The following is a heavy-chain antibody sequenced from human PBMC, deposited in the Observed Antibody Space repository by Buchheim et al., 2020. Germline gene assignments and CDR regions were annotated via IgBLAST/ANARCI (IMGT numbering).Heavy chain of an antibody. Sequence: QVQLQESGPGLVKPSETLSLTCTVSGGSISSYYWSWIRQPPGKGLEWIGYIYYSGSTNYNPSLKSRVTISVDTSKNQFSLKLSSVTAADTAVYYCASVPWVGTDYYFDYWGQGTL. CDR2: IYYSGST. D-gene: IGHD1-1*01. J-gene: IGHJ4*02. V-gene: IGHV4-59*01. CDR1: GGSISSYY. CDR3: ASVPWVGTDYYFDY.